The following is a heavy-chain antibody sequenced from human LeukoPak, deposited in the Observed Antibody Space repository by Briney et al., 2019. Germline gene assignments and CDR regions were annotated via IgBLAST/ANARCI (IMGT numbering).Heavy chain of an antibody. CDR3: ARGQSSSSEDVTNHRFVVVPAGVWFDP. CDR2: IYYSGST. D-gene: IGHD2-2*01. Sequence: SETLSLTCTVSGGSISSSSYYWGWIRQPPGKGLEWIGSIYYSGSTYYNPSLKSRVTISVDTSKNQFSLKLSSVTAADTAVYYCARGQSSSSEDVTNHRFVVVPAGVWFDPWGQGTLVTVSS. V-gene: IGHV4-39*07. J-gene: IGHJ5*02. CDR1: GGSISSSSYY.